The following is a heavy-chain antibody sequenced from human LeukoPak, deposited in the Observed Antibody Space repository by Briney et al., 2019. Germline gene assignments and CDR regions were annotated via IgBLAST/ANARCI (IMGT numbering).Heavy chain of an antibody. CDR2: IRYDGSNK. CDR1: GFTITTNY. D-gene: IGHD3-22*01. CDR3: ANTGYYSDASGYYRNFDY. V-gene: IGHV3-30*02. Sequence: GGSLRLSCAASGFTITTNYMNWVRQAPGKGLEWVAFIRYDGSNKYYADSVKGRFTISRDNSKNTLYLQMNSLRAEDTAVYYCANTGYYSDASGYYRNFDYWGQGTLVTVSS. J-gene: IGHJ4*02.